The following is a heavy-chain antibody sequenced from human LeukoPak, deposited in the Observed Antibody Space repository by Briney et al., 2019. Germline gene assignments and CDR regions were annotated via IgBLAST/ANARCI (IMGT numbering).Heavy chain of an antibody. CDR2: FYHPGNI. CDR1: SSSFSTRYR. CDR3: ANVNTVTTAYFDY. V-gene: IGHV4-38-2*01. D-gene: IGHD4-11*01. J-gene: IGHJ4*02. Sequence: SETLSLTCAVSSSSFSTRYRWGWIRQRPGKGLEWIGTFYHPGNIYYNPSLKSRVTISVDPSKNQFSLNLTSVTAADTAVYYCANVNTVTTAYFDYWGQGTLVTVSS.